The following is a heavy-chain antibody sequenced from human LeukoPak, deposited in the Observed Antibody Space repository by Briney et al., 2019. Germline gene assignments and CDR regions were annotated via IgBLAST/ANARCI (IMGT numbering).Heavy chain of an antibody. V-gene: IGHV1-46*01. CDR2: INPSGGST. CDR3: ARENGVWPYDWFDP. J-gene: IGHJ5*02. D-gene: IGHD2-8*01. Sequence: GASVKVSCKASGGTFSSYAISWVRQAPGQGLEWMGIINPSGGSTSYAQKFQGRVTMTRDTSTSTVYMELSSLRSEDTAVYYCARENGVWPYDWFDPWGQGTLVTVSS. CDR1: GGTFSSYA.